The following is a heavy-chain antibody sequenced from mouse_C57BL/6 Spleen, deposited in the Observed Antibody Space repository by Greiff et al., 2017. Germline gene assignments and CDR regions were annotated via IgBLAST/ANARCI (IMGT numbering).Heavy chain of an antibody. CDR2: ISNNANHHAT. J-gene: IGHJ2*01. Sequence: EVKLVESGGGLVQPGGSMTLSCAASGFTFSDAWMDWVRQSPEKGLEWVAEISNNANHHATSYAESVKGMFINSRNESNTSVYQPMNSISAEDSGIYYCTRLFDYWGQGTTLTVSS. CDR3: TRLFDY. CDR1: GFTFSDAW. V-gene: IGHV6-6*01.